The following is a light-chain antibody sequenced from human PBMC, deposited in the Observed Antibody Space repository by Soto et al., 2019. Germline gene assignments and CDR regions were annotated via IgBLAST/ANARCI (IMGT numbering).Light chain of an antibody. CDR3: QQYNSYSRT. V-gene: IGKV1-27*01. J-gene: IGKJ1*01. CDR1: QDINTY. Sequence: DIQMTQSPSSLSASVGDRVTITCRASQDINTYLAWFQQRPGKVPKLLIYAASTLQSGVPSRFSGSGYGTDFTLTISSLQPDDFATYYCQQYNSYSRTFGQGTKVDI. CDR2: AAS.